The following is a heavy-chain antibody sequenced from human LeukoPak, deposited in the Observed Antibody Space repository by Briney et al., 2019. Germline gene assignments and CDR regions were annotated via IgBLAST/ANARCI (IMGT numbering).Heavy chain of an antibody. CDR2: ITGSGDTI. CDR1: GFTFSSYE. Sequence: PGGSLRLSCSASGFTFSSYEMNWVRQAPGKGLEWISYITGSGDTIYYADSVKGRFTISRDNSKNTLYLQMNSLRAEDTAVYYCAKDRGGATSVDYYYYMDVWGKGTTVTISS. J-gene: IGHJ6*03. D-gene: IGHD1-26*01. V-gene: IGHV3-23*01. CDR3: AKDRGGATSVDYYYYMDV.